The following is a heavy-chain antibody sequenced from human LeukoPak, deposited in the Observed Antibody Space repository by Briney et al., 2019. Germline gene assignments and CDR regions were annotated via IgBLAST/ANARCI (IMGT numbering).Heavy chain of an antibody. J-gene: IGHJ3*02. CDR2: IHYSGST. Sequence: IPSETLSLTCTVSGGSISSSSYYWGWIRQPPGKGLEWIGSIHYSGSTYYNPSLKSRVTISVDTSKNQFSLKLSSVTAADTAVYYCAREYYGDYGEGAFDIWGQGTMVTVSS. CDR3: AREYYGDYGEGAFDI. V-gene: IGHV4-39*07. CDR1: GGSISSSSYY. D-gene: IGHD4-17*01.